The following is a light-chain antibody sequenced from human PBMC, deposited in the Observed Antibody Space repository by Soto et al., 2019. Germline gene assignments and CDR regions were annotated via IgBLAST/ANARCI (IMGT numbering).Light chain of an antibody. CDR2: GAS. CDR1: EILSPTY. CDR3: QQYGSSPP. V-gene: IGKV3-20*01. Sequence: NMFTQSPGTLSLSPGETATLSCRATEILSPTYIAWYQQKPGQAPRLLICGASNRATGIPDRFSGSGSGTDFRLTITRLEPEDFAVYYCQQYGSSPPFGQGTRLEIK. J-gene: IGKJ5*01.